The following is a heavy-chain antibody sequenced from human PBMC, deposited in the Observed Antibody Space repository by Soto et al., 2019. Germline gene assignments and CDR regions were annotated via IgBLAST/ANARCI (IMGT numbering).Heavy chain of an antibody. V-gene: IGHV4-4*02. CDR2: IYHSGST. J-gene: IGHJ4*02. CDR1: GGSISSSNW. Sequence: PSETLSITCAVSGGSISSSNWWSWVRQPPGKGLEWIGEIYHSGSTNYNPSLKSRVTISVDKSKNQFSLKLSSVTAADTAVYYCARVTYCYGSGSSFFDYWGQGTLVTVSS. D-gene: IGHD3-10*01. CDR3: ARVTYCYGSGSSFFDY.